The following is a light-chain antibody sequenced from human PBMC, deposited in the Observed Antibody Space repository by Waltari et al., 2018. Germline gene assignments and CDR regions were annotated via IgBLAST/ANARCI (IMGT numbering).Light chain of an antibody. CDR3: SSHAAGNKAV. V-gene: IGLV2-8*01. J-gene: IGLJ2*01. CDR2: EVS. CDR1: SSDIGDYDF. Sequence: QSTLTQPPSASGSPGQSVTISCTATSSDIGDYDFVSWYQQHPSQSPKLIIFEVSKRPVGGPDRFSGSKSGTTASLSVAGLQAEDEADYYCSSHAAGNKAVFGGGTKLTVL.